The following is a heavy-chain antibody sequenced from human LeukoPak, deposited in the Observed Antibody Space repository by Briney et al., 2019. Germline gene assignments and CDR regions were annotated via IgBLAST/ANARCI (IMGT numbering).Heavy chain of an antibody. CDR1: GFTFGDYA. V-gene: IGHV3-49*03. Sequence: PGGSLRLSCTASGFTFGDYAMNWFRQAPGKGLEWVGFIRSKTYGGTGEYAASVKGRFTISRDDSKSIAHLQMNSLKTEDTAVYYCTRSESRTYKGGFDFWGQGTLVTVSS. CDR3: TRSESRTYKGGFDF. CDR2: IRSKTYGGTG. D-gene: IGHD3-16*01. J-gene: IGHJ4*02.